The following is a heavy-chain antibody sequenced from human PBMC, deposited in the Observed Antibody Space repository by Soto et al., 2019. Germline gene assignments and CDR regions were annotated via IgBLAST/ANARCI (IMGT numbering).Heavy chain of an antibody. CDR1: GGSISSSSYY. Sequence: QLQLQESGPGLVKPSETLSLTCTVSGGSISSSSYYWGWIRQPPGKGLEWIGSIYYSGSTYYNPSLKSRVTISVDTSKNQFSLKLSSVTAADTAVYYCARLQTSNLRFDYWGQGTLVTVSS. J-gene: IGHJ4*02. D-gene: IGHD4-4*01. CDR2: IYYSGST. V-gene: IGHV4-39*01. CDR3: ARLQTSNLRFDY.